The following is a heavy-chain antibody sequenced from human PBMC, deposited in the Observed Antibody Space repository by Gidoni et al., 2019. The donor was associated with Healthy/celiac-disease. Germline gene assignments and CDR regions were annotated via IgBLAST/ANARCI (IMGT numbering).Heavy chain of an antibody. CDR2: ISAYNGNT. V-gene: IGHV1-18*01. J-gene: IGHJ6*02. CDR3: ARGSSYDFWSGYYYYGMDV. Sequence: QVQLVQSGAEVKKPGASVKVPCKASGYTFTSYGTSWVRQAPGQGLEWMGWISAYNGNTNYAQKLQGRVTMTTDTSTSTAYMERRSLRSDDTAVYYCARGSSYDFWSGYYYYGMDVWGQGTTVTVSS. D-gene: IGHD3-3*01. CDR1: GYTFTSYG.